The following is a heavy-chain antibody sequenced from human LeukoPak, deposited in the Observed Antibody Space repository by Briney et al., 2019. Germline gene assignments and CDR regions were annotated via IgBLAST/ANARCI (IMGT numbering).Heavy chain of an antibody. D-gene: IGHD2-2*01. CDR1: GGSISGYY. CDR2: IHYTGST. J-gene: IGHJ4*02. V-gene: IGHV4-59*08. CDR3: ARLSKDTVVLPAAMAHYFDY. Sequence: SETLSLTCTVSGGSISGYYWSWIRQPPGKGLQFIGYIHYTGSTNYNPSLESRVTLSVDTSKNQFSLKLRSVTAANTAVYYCARLSKDTVVLPAAMAHYFDYWGQGTLVTVSS.